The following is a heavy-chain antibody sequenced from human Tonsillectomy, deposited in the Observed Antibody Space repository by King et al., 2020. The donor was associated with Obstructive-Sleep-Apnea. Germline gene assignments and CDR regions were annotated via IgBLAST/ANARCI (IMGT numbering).Heavy chain of an antibody. CDR2: ISWNSATI. J-gene: IGHJ6*02. CDR1: GFTFEDYA. D-gene: IGHD3-9*01. CDR3: AKDISVPFDTHYYYAMDV. Sequence: VQLVESGGGLVQPGRSLRLSCAASGFTFEDYAMHWVRQAPGKGLEWVSGISWNSATIGYADSVKGRFTISRDNAKNSLYLQMNSLRVADTALYYCAKDISVPFDTHYYYAMDVWGQGTTVTVSS. V-gene: IGHV3-9*01.